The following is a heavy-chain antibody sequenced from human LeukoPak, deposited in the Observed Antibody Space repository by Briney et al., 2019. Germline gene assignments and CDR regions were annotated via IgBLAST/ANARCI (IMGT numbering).Heavy chain of an antibody. CDR3: AHRVAAAGTKWFDP. D-gene: IGHD6-13*01. V-gene: IGHV2-5*02. CDR1: GFSLSTSAVG. J-gene: IGHJ5*02. Sequence: SGPALVKPTQTLTLTCTFSGFSLSTSAVGVGWIRQPPGKALEWLALIYWDDDKRYSPSLKSRLTITKDTSKNQVVLTMTNMDPVDTATYYCAHRVAAAGTKWFDPWGQGTLVTVSS. CDR2: IYWDDDK.